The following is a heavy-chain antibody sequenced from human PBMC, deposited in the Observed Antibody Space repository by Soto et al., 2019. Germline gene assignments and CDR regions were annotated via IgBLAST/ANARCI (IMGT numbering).Heavy chain of an antibody. V-gene: IGHV1-24*01. CDR2: FDPEDGET. CDR1: GYTLTELS. J-gene: IGHJ4*02. D-gene: IGHD3-10*01. Sequence: QVQLVQSGAEVKKPGASVKVSCKVSGYTLTELSMPWVRQAPGKGLEWRGGFDPEDGETIYAQKFQGRVTMTEDTTRDTAYMELSSMRSEDTAVYYCASTELLWFGALWGPGTLVTVSS. CDR3: ASTELLWFGAL.